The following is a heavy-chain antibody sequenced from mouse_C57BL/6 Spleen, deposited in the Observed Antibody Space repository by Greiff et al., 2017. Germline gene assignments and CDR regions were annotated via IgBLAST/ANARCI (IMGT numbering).Heavy chain of an antibody. CDR2: INPNNGGT. CDR1: GYTFTDYN. J-gene: IGHJ2*01. Sequence: EVQLQQSGPELVKPGASVKMSCKASGYTFTDYNMHWVKQSHGKSLEWIGYINPNNGGTSYKQKFKGKAKVTVNKSSRTAYMALRSLTSEDSAVYYCARFYDGYDEDGGYFDYWGQGTTLTVSS. V-gene: IGHV1-22*01. D-gene: IGHD2-2*01. CDR3: ARFYDGYDEDGGYFDY.